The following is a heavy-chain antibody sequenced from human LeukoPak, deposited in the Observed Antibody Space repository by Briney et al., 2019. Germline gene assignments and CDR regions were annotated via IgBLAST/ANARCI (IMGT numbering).Heavy chain of an antibody. CDR2: INPSGGST. Sequence: GASVKVSCKASGYTFTSYYMHWVRQASGQGLEWMGIINPSGGSTSYAQKFQGRVTMTRDTSINTVYMELSRLTSDDTAIYYCARDAEYGSGSMWLLDPWGQGTQVTVSS. CDR1: GYTFTSYY. CDR3: ARDAEYGSGSMWLLDP. D-gene: IGHD3-10*01. V-gene: IGHV1-46*01. J-gene: IGHJ5*02.